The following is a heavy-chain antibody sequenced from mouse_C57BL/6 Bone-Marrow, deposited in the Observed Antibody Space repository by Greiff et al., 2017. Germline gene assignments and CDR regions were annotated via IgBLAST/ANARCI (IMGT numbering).Heavy chain of an antibody. V-gene: IGHV1-61*01. CDR3: ARGGLPLDFDF. CDR2: IYTSDSET. D-gene: IGHD2-2*01. J-gene: IGHJ1*03. CDR1: GYTFTSYW. Sequence: VQLQQPGAELVRPGCSVKLSCEASGYTFTSYWMDWVKQRPGEGLEWIGNIYTSDSETHYNQKFKDKATLTEDKSYSPAYMQLSSLTSEDAAVYCCARGGLPLDFDFGGRGPTITVTS.